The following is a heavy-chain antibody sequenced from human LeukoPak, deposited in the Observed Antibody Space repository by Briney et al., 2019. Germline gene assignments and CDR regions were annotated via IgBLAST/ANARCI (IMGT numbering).Heavy chain of an antibody. CDR3: ARQNDFRLDY. CDR2: IYPGDSDT. Sequence: GESLRISCKGSGYPFSSYWIGWVRQMPGKGLEWMGIIYPGDSDTRYSPSLQGQVTISVDTSIGTAYLQRSSLKASDTAIYYCARQNDFRLDYWGQGTLVTVSS. J-gene: IGHJ4*02. D-gene: IGHD3-3*01. V-gene: IGHV5-51*01. CDR1: GYPFSSYW.